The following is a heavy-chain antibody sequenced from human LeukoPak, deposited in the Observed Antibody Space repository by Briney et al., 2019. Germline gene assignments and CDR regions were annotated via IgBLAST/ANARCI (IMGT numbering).Heavy chain of an antibody. V-gene: IGHV4-59*01. CDR1: GDSISSYA. Sequence: SETLSLTCTVSGDSISSYAWSWIRRPPGKGLEWFGDISRSGDTNYSPSLKSRLTISVDMSKNQFSLKLRSVTAADTAVYYCAKDRGGGRDAFDIWGQGTVVTVSS. J-gene: IGHJ3*02. D-gene: IGHD3-10*01. CDR2: ISRSGDT. CDR3: AKDRGGGRDAFDI.